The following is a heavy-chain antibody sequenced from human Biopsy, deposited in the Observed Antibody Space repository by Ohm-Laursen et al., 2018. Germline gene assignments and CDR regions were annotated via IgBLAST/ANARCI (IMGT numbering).Heavy chain of an antibody. CDR3: ARGSNEYGGLYFPH. J-gene: IGHJ1*01. CDR1: GGSFTGHY. D-gene: IGHD4-23*01. CDR2: ISHTGYT. V-gene: IGHV4-59*11. Sequence: SDTLSLTCIVSGGSFTGHYWTWIRQPPGKGLEWIGHISHTGYTSYKSSLKSRVTTSLDTSRKHFSLRLTSLAAADTAVYYCARGSNEYGGLYFPHWGQGTLVTVSS.